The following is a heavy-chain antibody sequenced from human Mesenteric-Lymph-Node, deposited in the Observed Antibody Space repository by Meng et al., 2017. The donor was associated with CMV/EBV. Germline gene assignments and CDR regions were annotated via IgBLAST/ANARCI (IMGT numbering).Heavy chain of an antibody. CDR3: VRYNYDSSGYGQYYFDS. Sequence: GESLKISCAASGFTFSSYGMHWVRQAPGKGLEWVAVIWYDGSNKYYADSVKGRFTISRDNSKSTLYLQVNSLSAEDAAVYYCVRYNYDSSGYGQYYFDSWGQGTLVTVSS. V-gene: IGHV3-33*01. D-gene: IGHD3-22*01. J-gene: IGHJ4*02. CDR1: GFTFSSYG. CDR2: IWYDGSNK.